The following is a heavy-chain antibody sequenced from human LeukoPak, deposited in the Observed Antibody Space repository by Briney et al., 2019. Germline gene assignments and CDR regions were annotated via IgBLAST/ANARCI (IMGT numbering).Heavy chain of an antibody. CDR2: IYSSGGT. CDR3: ARLPFGVVNFYYYYYMDV. Sequence: SETLSLTCNVSGGSISSGIYYWSWIRQPAGKGLEYIGRIYSSGGTNYNPSLKSRVTISVDTSKNQFSLKLSSVTAADTAVYYCARLPFGVVNFYYYYYMDVWGKGTTVTVSS. CDR1: GGSISSGIYY. J-gene: IGHJ6*03. D-gene: IGHD3-3*01. V-gene: IGHV4-61*02.